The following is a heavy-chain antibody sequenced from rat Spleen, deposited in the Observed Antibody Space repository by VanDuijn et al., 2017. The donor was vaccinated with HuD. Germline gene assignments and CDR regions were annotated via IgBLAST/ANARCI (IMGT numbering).Heavy chain of an antibody. Sequence: EVQLVESDGGLVQPGRSLKLSCAASGFTFSDYYMAWVRQAPTKGLEWVATISYDGSSTYYRDSVRGRFTISRDNAKNTLYLQMDSLRSEDTATYYCARSDGTHYYLPFANWGQGTLVTVSS. CDR1: GFTFSDYY. CDR2: ISYDGSST. CDR3: ARSDGTHYYLPFAN. V-gene: IGHV5-29*01. D-gene: IGHD1-12*02. J-gene: IGHJ3*01.